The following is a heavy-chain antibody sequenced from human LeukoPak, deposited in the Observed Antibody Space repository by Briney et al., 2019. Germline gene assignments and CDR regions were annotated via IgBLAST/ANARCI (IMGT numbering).Heavy chain of an antibody. V-gene: IGHV3-49*04. CDR1: GFTFGDYA. D-gene: IGHD6-13*01. CDR2: IRSKAYGGTT. J-gene: IGHJ4*02. CDR3: TRSDSIWSYLDY. Sequence: PGGSLRLSCTASGFTFGDYAVSWVRQAPGKGLEWVGFIRSKAYGGTTENVASVKGRFIISRDDSKSIAYLQMNSLKTEDTAVYYCTRSDSIWSYLDYWGQGTLVSVST.